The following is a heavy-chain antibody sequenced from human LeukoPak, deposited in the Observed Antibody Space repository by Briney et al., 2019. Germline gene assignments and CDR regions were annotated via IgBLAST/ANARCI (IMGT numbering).Heavy chain of an antibody. V-gene: IGHV1-18*01. Sequence: GASVKVSCKASGYTFSSYGISWVRQAPGQGLEWMGWINTYNGNTNYAQKLQGRVTTTTDTSTSTAYMELRSLRSDDTAVYYCARERGGYSYGDYWGQGTLVTVSS. CDR1: GYTFSSYG. D-gene: IGHD5-18*01. CDR3: ARERGGYSYGDY. CDR2: INTYNGNT. J-gene: IGHJ4*02.